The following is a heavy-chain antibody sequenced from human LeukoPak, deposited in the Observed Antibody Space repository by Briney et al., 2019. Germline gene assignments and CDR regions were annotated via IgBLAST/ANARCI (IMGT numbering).Heavy chain of an antibody. V-gene: IGHV3-30*18. D-gene: IGHD6-13*01. Sequence: GGSLRLSCAASGFTFSSYGMHWVRQAPRKGLEWVAVISYDGSNKYYADSVKGRFTISRDNSKNALYLQMNSLRAEDTAVYYCAKDGWSDSSSWAAFDYWGQGTLVTVSS. CDR1: GFTFSSYG. CDR3: AKDGWSDSSSWAAFDY. CDR2: ISYDGSNK. J-gene: IGHJ4*02.